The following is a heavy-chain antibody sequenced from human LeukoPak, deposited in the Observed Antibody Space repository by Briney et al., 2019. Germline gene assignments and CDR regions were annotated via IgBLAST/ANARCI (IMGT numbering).Heavy chain of an antibody. CDR1: GFTFNNYL. CDR3: ARVQGGGYRTADY. V-gene: IGHV3-30*04. D-gene: IGHD6-19*01. J-gene: IGHJ4*02. Sequence: GGSLRLSCAASGFTFNNYLMHWVRQAPGKGMDWVAVIVEDGTNQYYADPVKGRFTISRDNSKNTLFLQMNSLRSEDTAMYYCARVQGGGYRTADYWGQGTLVTVSS. CDR2: IVEDGTNQ.